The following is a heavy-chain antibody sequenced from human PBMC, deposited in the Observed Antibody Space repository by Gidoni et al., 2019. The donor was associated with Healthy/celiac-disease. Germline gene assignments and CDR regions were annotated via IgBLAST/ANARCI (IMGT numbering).Heavy chain of an antibody. Sequence: QVQLVQSDAEVKKPGASVKVSCKASGDTFTSDGISWVRQAPGQGLEWMGWISAYNGNTNYAPKLQGRVTMTTDTSTSTAYMELRSLRSDDTAVYYCARDSWEGFWSGKRGDAFDIWGQGTMVTVSS. V-gene: IGHV1-18*01. J-gene: IGHJ3*02. CDR2: ISAYNGNT. D-gene: IGHD3-3*01. CDR1: GDTFTSDG. CDR3: ARDSWEGFWSGKRGDAFDI.